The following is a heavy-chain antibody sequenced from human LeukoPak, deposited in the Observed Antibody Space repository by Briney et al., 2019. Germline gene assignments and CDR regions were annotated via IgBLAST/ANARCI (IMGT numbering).Heavy chain of an antibody. D-gene: IGHD2-2*01. J-gene: IGHJ4*02. Sequence: GSSVKVSCMASGGTFSSYAISWVRQAPGQGLEWMGGIIPIFGTANYAQKFQGRVTITADESTSTAYMELSSLRSEDTAVYYCARDGIVVVPAAMFYWGQGTLVTVSS. CDR3: ARDGIVVVPAAMFY. CDR2: IIPIFGTA. CDR1: GGTFSSYA. V-gene: IGHV1-69*01.